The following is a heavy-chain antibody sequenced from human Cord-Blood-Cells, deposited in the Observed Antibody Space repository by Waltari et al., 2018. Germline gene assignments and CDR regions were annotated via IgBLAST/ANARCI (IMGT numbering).Heavy chain of an antibody. Sequence: EVQLVESGGGLVQPGGYLRLSCAASGFPFSSYWMSWVRQAPGKGLEWVANIKQDGSEKYYVDSVKGRFTISRDNAKNSLYLQMNSLRAEDTAVYYCARGSYYSSWYFDYWGQGTLVTVSS. J-gene: IGHJ4*02. V-gene: IGHV3-7*01. D-gene: IGHD6-13*01. CDR3: ARGSYYSSWYFDY. CDR2: IKQDGSEK. CDR1: GFPFSSYW.